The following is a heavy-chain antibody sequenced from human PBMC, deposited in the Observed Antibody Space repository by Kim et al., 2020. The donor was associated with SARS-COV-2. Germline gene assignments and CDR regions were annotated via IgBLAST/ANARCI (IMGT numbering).Heavy chain of an antibody. J-gene: IGHJ6*03. CDR1: GGSFSGYY. D-gene: IGHD2-2*01. CDR2: INHSGST. CDR3: ARVVPAAMRAVIYYYYYYMDV. V-gene: IGHV4-34*01. Sequence: SETLSLTCAVYGGSFSGYYWSWIRQPPGKGLEWIGEINHSGSTNYNPSLKSRVTISVDTSKNQFSLKLSSVTAADTAVYYCARVVPAAMRAVIYYYYYYMDVWGKGTTVTVSS.